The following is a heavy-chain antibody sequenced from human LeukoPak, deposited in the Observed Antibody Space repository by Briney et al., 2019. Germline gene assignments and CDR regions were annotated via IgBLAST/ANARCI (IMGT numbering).Heavy chain of an antibody. J-gene: IGHJ4*02. CDR2: IKQDGSDK. Sequence: GGFLRLSCAASGFTFATYWMTWVRQAPGKGLEWVATIKQDGSDKYYVDSVKGRFTISKDNAKNSLYLQMSSLTAEDTAVYYCARGGSRLSGYWGQGTLVTVSS. CDR3: ARGGSRLSGY. V-gene: IGHV3-7*01. CDR1: GFTFATYW. D-gene: IGHD1-26*01.